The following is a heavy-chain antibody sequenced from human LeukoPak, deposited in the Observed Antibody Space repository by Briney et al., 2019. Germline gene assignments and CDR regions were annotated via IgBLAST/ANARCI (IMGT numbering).Heavy chain of an antibody. J-gene: IGHJ4*02. D-gene: IGHD3-10*01. V-gene: IGHV4-34*01. CDR3: ARGKGLLWFREFTFDY. CDR1: GGSFSGYY. Sequence: SETLSLTCAVYGGSFSGYYWSWIRQPPGKGLEWIGEINHSGSINYNPSLKSRVTISVDTSKNQFSLKLSSVTAADTAVYYCARGKGLLWFREFTFDYWGQGTLVTVSS. CDR2: INHSGSI.